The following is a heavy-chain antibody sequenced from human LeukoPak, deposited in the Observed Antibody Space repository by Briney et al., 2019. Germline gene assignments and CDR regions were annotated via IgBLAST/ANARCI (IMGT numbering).Heavy chain of an antibody. Sequence: ASVKVSCKASGYTFTSYGISWVRQAPGQGLERMGWISAYNGNTNYAQKLQGRVTMTTDTSTSTAYMELRGLRSDDTAVYYCARDGVSSGWEYFDYWGQGTLVTVSS. J-gene: IGHJ4*02. CDR2: ISAYNGNT. CDR3: ARDGVSSGWEYFDY. V-gene: IGHV1-18*01. D-gene: IGHD6-19*01. CDR1: GYTFTSYG.